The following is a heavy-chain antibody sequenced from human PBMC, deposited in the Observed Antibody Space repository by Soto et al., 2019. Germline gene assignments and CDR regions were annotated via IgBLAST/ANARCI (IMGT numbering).Heavy chain of an antibody. CDR1: GVTFSNYW. D-gene: IGHD2-2*01. V-gene: IGHV3-74*01. Sequence: GGSLRLSCAASGVTFSNYWMHWVRQAPGKGLVWVARVDNDGSNTIYADSVKGRFTISRDNAKNTLHLQMNSLRAEDTAVYYCANDIIVIPGAKGLDYWGQGALVTVSS. CDR2: VDNDGSNT. J-gene: IGHJ4*02. CDR3: ANDIIVIPGAKGLDY.